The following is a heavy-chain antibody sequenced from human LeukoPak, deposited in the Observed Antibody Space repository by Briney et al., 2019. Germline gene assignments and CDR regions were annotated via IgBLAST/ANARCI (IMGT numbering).Heavy chain of an antibody. J-gene: IGHJ3*02. CDR1: GGSFSGYY. CDR2: INHSGST. Sequence: PSETLPLTCAVYGGSFSGYYWSWIRQHPGKGLEWIGEINHSGSTNYNPSLKSRVTISVDTSKNQFSLKLSSVTAADTAVYYCARGRPTYAFDIWGQGTMVTVSS. V-gene: IGHV4-34*01. CDR3: ARGRPTYAFDI.